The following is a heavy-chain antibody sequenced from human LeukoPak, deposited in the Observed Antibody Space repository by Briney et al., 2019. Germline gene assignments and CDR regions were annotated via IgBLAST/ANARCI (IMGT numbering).Heavy chain of an antibody. CDR2: ISAYNGNT. Sequence: ASVKVSCKASGYTFTSYGISWVRQAPGQGLEWMGWISAYNGNTNYAQKLQGRVTMTTDTSTSTAYMELRSLRSDDTAVYYCARDRDAVTTRSFNYWGQGTLVTVSS. D-gene: IGHD4-17*01. CDR3: ARDRDAVTTRSFNY. J-gene: IGHJ4*02. V-gene: IGHV1-18*01. CDR1: GYTFTSYG.